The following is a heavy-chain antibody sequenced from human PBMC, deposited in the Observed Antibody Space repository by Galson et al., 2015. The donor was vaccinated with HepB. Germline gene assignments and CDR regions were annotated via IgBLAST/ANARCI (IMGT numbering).Heavy chain of an antibody. D-gene: IGHD3-16*02. V-gene: IGHV4-31*03. J-gene: IGHJ5*02. Sequence: TLSLTCTVSGGSISSGGYYWSWIRQHPGKGLEWIGYIYYSGSTYYNPSLKSRVTISVDTSKNRLSLKLSSVTAADTAVYYCARVVMITFGGVIDNWFDPWGQGTLVTVSS. CDR3: ARVVMITFGGVIDNWFDP. CDR2: IYYSGST. CDR1: GGSISSGGYY.